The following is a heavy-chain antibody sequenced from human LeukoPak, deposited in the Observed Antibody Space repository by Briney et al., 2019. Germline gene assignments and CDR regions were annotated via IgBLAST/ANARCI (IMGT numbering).Heavy chain of an antibody. Sequence: GGSLRLSCAAPGFTFSNYAMSWVRQAPGKGLKWVATVNDNGAATYYADSVKGRFTISRDNSYNTVSLQMNGLRDEDTGVYYCAKGLKTGVGPYMGYHYYMDVWGKGATVTVSS. D-gene: IGHD3-16*01. J-gene: IGHJ6*03. CDR3: AKGLKTGVGPYMGYHYYMDV. V-gene: IGHV3-23*01. CDR2: VNDNGAAT. CDR1: GFTFSNYA.